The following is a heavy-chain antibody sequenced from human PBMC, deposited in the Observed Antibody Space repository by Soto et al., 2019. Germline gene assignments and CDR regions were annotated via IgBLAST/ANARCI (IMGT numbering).Heavy chain of an antibody. D-gene: IGHD1-26*01. V-gene: IGHV1-3*01. J-gene: IGHJ4*02. CDR1: GYTFTSYA. CDR2: INAGNGNT. Sequence: ASVKVSCKASGYTFTSYAMHWVRQAPGQRLEWMGWINAGNGNTKYSQKFQGRVTITRDTSASTAYMELSSLRSGDTAVYYCARDQLIVGAIPYYFDYWGQGTLVTVSS. CDR3: ARDQLIVGAIPYYFDY.